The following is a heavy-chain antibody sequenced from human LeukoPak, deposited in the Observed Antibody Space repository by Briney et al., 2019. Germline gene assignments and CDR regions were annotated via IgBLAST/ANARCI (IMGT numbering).Heavy chain of an antibody. V-gene: IGHV4-34*01. D-gene: IGHD1-7*01. Sequence: SETLSLTCAVYGGSFSGYYWSWIRQPPGKGLEWIGEINHSGSTNYNPSLKSRVTISVDTSKNQFSLKLSSVTAADTAVYYCAVGDWNYGGTFDYWGQGTLVTVSS. CDR3: AVGDWNYGGTFDY. CDR2: INHSGST. CDR1: GGSFSGYY. J-gene: IGHJ4*02.